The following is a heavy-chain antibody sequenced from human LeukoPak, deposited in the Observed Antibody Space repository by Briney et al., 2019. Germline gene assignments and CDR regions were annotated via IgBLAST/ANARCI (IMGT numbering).Heavy chain of an antibody. CDR3: AKGIAARAYFDY. D-gene: IGHD6-6*01. CDR1: GFTLSSYA. V-gene: IGHV3-23*01. CDR2: TSGSGGST. Sequence: GGSLRLSCAASGFTLSSYAMSWVRQAPGKGLEWVSATSGSGGSTYYADSVKGRFTISRDNSKNTLYLQMNSLRAEDTAVYYCAKGIAARAYFDYWGQGTLVTVSS. J-gene: IGHJ4*02.